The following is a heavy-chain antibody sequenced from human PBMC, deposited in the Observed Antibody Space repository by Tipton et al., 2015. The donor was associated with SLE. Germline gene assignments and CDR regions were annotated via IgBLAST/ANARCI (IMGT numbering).Heavy chain of an antibody. J-gene: IGHJ4*02. CDR2: INHSGST. CDR3: ARLSSGWYPDY. D-gene: IGHD6-19*01. CDR1: GGSFSGYY. V-gene: IGHV4-34*01. Sequence: LRLSCAVYGGSFSGYYWSWIRQPPGKGLEWIGEINHSGSTNYNPSLKSRVTISVDTSKNQFSLKLSSVTAADTAVYYCARLSSGWYPDYWGQGTLVTVSS.